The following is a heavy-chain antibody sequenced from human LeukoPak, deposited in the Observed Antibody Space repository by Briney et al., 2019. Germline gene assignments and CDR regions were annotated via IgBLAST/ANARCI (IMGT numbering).Heavy chain of an antibody. J-gene: IGHJ4*02. CDR2: MSTSSTYI. D-gene: IGHD3-16*01. Sequence: GSLRLSCAASGFNFRGYNMNWVRQAPGKGLEWVSSMSTSSTYIYYADSIKGRFTISRDDARSLLYLQMDSLRAEDTAVYYCVRDFAFGFCNTTTCRYPFDSWGQGTLVTVSS. V-gene: IGHV3-21*06. CDR3: VRDFAFGFCNTTTCRYPFDS. CDR1: GFNFRGYN.